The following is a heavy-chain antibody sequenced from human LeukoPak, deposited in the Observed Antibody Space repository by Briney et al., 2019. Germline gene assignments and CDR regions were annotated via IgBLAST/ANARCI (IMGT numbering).Heavy chain of an antibody. J-gene: IGHJ4*02. CDR1: GFIFSSHS. V-gene: IGHV3-48*01. Sequence: PGGSLILSCAASGFIFSSHSMNWVRQAPGKGLEWVSYISSSSNTKYYADSVMGRFTVSRDNAKNSLYLQVNSLRAEDTAVYFCARATGWDLLVPFDYWGQGTLVTVSS. D-gene: IGHD1-26*01. CDR2: ISSSSNTK. CDR3: ARATGWDLLVPFDY.